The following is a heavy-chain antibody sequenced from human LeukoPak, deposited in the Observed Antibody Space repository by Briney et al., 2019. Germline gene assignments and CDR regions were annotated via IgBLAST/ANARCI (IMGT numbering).Heavy chain of an antibody. D-gene: IGHD2-15*01. CDR1: GFTFSDYY. Sequence: GGSLTLSCAASGFTFSDYYMTWIRQAPGRGLEWISYINGSSSDTKYADSVKGRFTIYRDNAKNSVYLLMNSLRAEDTAVYYCARRGTTYCTVDSCHPNWFDPWGQGTLVTVSS. CDR2: INGSSSDT. CDR3: ARRGTTYCTVDSCHPNWFDP. V-gene: IGHV3-11*03. J-gene: IGHJ5*02.